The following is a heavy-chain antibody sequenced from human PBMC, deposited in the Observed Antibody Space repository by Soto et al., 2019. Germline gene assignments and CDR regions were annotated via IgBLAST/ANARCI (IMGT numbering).Heavy chain of an antibody. Sequence: ASVKVSCKASGGTFSSYTISWVRQAPGQGLEWMGRIIPILGIANYAQKFQGRVTITADKSTSTAYMELSSLRSEDTAVYYCARDNPYCSGGSCFGYWGQGTLVTVSS. J-gene: IGHJ4*02. D-gene: IGHD2-15*01. V-gene: IGHV1-69*04. CDR1: GGTFSSYT. CDR2: IIPILGIA. CDR3: ARDNPYCSGGSCFGY.